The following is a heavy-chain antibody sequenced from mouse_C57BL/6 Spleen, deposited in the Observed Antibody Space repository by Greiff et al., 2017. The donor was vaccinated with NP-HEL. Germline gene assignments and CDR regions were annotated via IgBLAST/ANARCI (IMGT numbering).Heavy chain of an antibody. CDR1: GFTFTDYY. J-gene: IGHJ2*01. CDR2: LRNKANGYTT. CDR3: ARSYDGYYDY. D-gene: IGHD2-3*01. Sequence: EVKVVESGGGLVQPGGSLSLSCAASGFTFTDYYMSWVRQPPGKALELLGFLRNKANGYTTEYSASVTGRFTISRDNSQSILYLQMNALRAEDSATYYCARSYDGYYDYGGQGTTLTVSS. V-gene: IGHV7-3*01.